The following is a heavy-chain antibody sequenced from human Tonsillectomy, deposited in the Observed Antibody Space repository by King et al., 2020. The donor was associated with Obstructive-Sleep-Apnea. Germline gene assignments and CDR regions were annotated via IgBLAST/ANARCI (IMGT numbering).Heavy chain of an antibody. D-gene: IGHD4-17*01. CDR3: ARLVDDYGDYVNWYFDL. Sequence: VQLVESGGGLVQPGGSLRLSCVASGFTFRTQSVTWVRQAPGKGLEWVSYISRDSSAIYYADSVKGRFTISRDNAKNSLYLQMSSLRAADTAVYYCARLVDDYGDYVNWYFDLWGRGTLVTVSS. J-gene: IGHJ2*01. V-gene: IGHV3-48*01. CDR2: ISRDSSAI. CDR1: GFTFRTQS.